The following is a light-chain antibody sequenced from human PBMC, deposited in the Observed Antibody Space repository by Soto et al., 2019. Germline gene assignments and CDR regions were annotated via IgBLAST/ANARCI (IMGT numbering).Light chain of an antibody. CDR1: QSVSSSY. J-gene: IGKJ1*01. Sequence: VVLTQSPATLSLSPGERATLSCRASQSVSSSYLAWYHQKPGQAPRLLIYDASSRATGIPDRFSGSGSGTDFTLTISRLEPEDFAVYYCQQYGSSGTFGQGTRWIS. CDR3: QQYGSSGT. V-gene: IGKV3-20*01. CDR2: DAS.